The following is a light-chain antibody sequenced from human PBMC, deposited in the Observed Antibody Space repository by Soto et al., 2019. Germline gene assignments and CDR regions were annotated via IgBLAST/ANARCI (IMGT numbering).Light chain of an antibody. CDR2: AAS. Sequence: QLTQSPSSLSASVGDRVTITCRASQGISSYLAWYQQKPGKAPELLIYAASTLQSGVPSRFSGSGSGTDFTLTISCLQSEDFATYYCQQYYSFPWTFGQGTKVDIK. CDR3: QQYYSFPWT. V-gene: IGKV1-9*01. CDR1: QGISSY. J-gene: IGKJ1*01.